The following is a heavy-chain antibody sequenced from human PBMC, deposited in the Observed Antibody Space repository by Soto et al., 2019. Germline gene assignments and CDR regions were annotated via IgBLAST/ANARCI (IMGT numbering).Heavy chain of an antibody. CDR1: GFTFSSYS. CDR3: AKCLQVNWNYDAFHI. D-gene: IGHD1-7*01. J-gene: IGHJ3*02. V-gene: IGHV3-23*01. Sequence: GSLRLSCAASGFTFSSYSMSWVRQAPGKGLEWVSHITAVGGTTYYADSVKGRFTISRDSSRNTLYLQMNSLRAEDTALYYCAKCLQVNWNYDAFHIWGQGTMVTVS. CDR2: ITAVGGTT.